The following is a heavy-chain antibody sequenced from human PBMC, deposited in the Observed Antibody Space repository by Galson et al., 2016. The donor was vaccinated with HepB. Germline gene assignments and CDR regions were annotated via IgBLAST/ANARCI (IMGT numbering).Heavy chain of an antibody. V-gene: IGHV3-48*02. CDR2: ISSSSSDS. CDR1: GFTFSTYS. D-gene: IGHD1-1*01. CDR3: ARGENGTLPYYSFGMDV. Sequence: SLKLSCAASGFTFSTYSMTWVRQAPGKGLEWISYISSSSSDSFYAHSVKGRFTISRDIAKNSLYLKMSKLRDDDTAVHYCARGENGTLPYYSFGMDVWGQGTTVTVSS. J-gene: IGHJ6*02.